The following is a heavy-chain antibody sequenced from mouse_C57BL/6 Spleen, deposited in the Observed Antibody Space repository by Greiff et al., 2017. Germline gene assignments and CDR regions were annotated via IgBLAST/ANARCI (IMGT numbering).Heavy chain of an antibody. V-gene: IGHV2-2*02. Sequence: VKLMESGPGLVQPSQSLSITCPVPGFSLTSFGVHWVRQSPGKGLEWLGVIWSGGSPDYNAAYISRLNISKDNSKSQVFFKMISLQANDTAIYYCARKRYSNYGFDYWGQGTTLTVSS. CDR3: ARKRYSNYGFDY. CDR1: GFSLTSFG. D-gene: IGHD2-5*01. CDR2: IWSGGSP. J-gene: IGHJ2*01.